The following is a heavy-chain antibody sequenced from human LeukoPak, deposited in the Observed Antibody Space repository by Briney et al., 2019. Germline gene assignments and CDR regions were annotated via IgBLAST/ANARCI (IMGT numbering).Heavy chain of an antibody. J-gene: IGHJ3*02. D-gene: IGHD3-22*01. CDR1: GFSFSTYG. Sequence: GGTLRLSCTASGFSFSTYGMSWVRQAPGKGLEWVSAISGSGGGTYYADSVKGRFTISRDNSKNTLYLQMNSLRAEDTAVYYCAKDWDSSGYFGTDAFDIWGQGTMVTVSS. CDR2: ISGSGGGT. V-gene: IGHV3-23*01. CDR3: AKDWDSSGYFGTDAFDI.